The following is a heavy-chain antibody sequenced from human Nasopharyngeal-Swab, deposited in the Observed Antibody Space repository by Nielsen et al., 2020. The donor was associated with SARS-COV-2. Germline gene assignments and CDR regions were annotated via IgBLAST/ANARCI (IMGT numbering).Heavy chain of an antibody. CDR2: IFSNDEK. V-gene: IGHV2-26*01. CDR3: ARIPERGYSYGVDY. D-gene: IGHD5-18*01. J-gene: IGHJ4*02. Sequence: SRQLPGKALEWLAHIFSNDEKSYSTSLKSRLTISKDTSKSQVVLTMTNMDPVDTATYYCARIPERGYSYGVDYWGQGTLVTVSS.